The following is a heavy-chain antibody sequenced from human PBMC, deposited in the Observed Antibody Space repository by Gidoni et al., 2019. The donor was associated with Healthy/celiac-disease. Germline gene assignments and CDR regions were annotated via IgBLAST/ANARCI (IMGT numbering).Heavy chain of an antibody. J-gene: IGHJ4*02. CDR3: AREGYCSGGSCASLPGY. V-gene: IGHV1-3*01. CDR1: GDTFTSYA. Sequence: QVQLVQSGAEVKKPGASVKVSCKASGDTFTSYAMHWVRQAPGQRLEWRGWINAGNGNTKYSQEFQGRVTITRDTSASTAYMELSSLRSEDTAVYYCAREGYCSGGSCASLPGYWGQGTLVTVSS. D-gene: IGHD2-15*01. CDR2: INAGNGNT.